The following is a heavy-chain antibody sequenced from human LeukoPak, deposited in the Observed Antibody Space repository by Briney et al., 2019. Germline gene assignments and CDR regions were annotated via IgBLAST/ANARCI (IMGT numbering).Heavy chain of an antibody. D-gene: IGHD6-19*01. CDR1: GFTFSIYA. V-gene: IGHV3-23*01. J-gene: IGHJ4*02. CDR2: VSGSGAGT. Sequence: GGSLRLSCAASGFTFSIYAMSWVRQAPGEGLEWVSAVSGSGAGTYYADSVKGPFSISRDNSKDTVYLQMNSLSPEDTAVYYCAKTTTGYSSGRYPGWPVDYWGQGTLVTVSS. CDR3: AKTTTGYSSGRYPGWPVDY.